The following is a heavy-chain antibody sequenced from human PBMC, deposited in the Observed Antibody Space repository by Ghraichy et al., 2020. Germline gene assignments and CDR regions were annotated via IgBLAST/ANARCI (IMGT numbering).Heavy chain of an antibody. D-gene: IGHD6-13*01. Sequence: GESLNISCAASGFNFRNYAIHWVRQAPGEGLEWVAVMSFDGSHKYYADSVKGRFTISRDNSKDTLYLQVNSLRLEDTAVYYCARVLEDSSWSGGSFDYWGQGTLVTVSS. CDR1: GFNFRNYA. V-gene: IGHV3-30*04. CDR2: MSFDGSHK. CDR3: ARVLEDSSWSGGSFDY. J-gene: IGHJ4*02.